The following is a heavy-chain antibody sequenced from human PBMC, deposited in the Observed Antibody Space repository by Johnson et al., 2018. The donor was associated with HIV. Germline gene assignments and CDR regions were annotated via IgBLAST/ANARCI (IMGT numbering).Heavy chain of an antibody. CDR3: ARSGGYPNAFDM. CDR1: GFTVSSNY. Sequence: VQLVESGGGVVQPGRSLRLSCAASGFTVSSNYMTWVRQAPGKGLEWVSVIYSGGNTYYADSVKGRFTISRDKSKNSLFLQMNSLRVEDTAVYYCARSGGYPNAFDMWGQGTMVSVSS. V-gene: IGHV3-66*01. CDR2: IYSGGNT. D-gene: IGHD6-13*01. J-gene: IGHJ3*02.